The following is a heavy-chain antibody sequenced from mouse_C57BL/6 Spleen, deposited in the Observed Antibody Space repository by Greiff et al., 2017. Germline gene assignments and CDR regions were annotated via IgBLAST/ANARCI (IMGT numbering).Heavy chain of an antibody. D-gene: IGHD1-1*01. J-gene: IGHJ4*01. CDR1: GYTFTNYN. CDR3: ARFISTVVATRAMDY. Sequence: VQLQQSGPELVKPGASVKIPCKASGYTFTNYNMDWVKQSHGKSLEWIGDINPNNGGTIYNQKFKDKATLTVDKSSNTAYMELRSLTSEDTAVYYCARFISTVVATRAMDYWGQGTSVTVSS. CDR2: INPNNGGT. V-gene: IGHV1-18*01.